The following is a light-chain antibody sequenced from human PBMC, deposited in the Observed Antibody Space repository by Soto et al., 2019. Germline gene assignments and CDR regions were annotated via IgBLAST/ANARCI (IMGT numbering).Light chain of an antibody. CDR3: SSYTSSSTYV. V-gene: IGLV2-14*01. CDR1: SSDVGGYNY. J-gene: IGLJ1*01. CDR2: DVS. Sequence: QSALTQPASVSGSPGQSITISCTGTSSDVGGYNYVSWHQQHPGKAPKLTIFDVSNRPSGVSNRFSGSKSGNTASLTISGLQAEDEADYYCSSYTSSSTYVFGTGTKLTVL.